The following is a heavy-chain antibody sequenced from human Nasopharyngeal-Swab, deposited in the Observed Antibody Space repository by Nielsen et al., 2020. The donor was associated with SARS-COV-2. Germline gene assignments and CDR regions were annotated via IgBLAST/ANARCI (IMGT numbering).Heavy chain of an antibody. V-gene: IGHV4-34*01. CDR1: GGSFSGYY. J-gene: IGHJ1*01. CDR2: INHSGST. Sequence: SQTRSLTGAVYGGSFSGYYWSWIRQPPGKGLEWIGEINHSGSTNYNPSLKSRVTISVDTSKNQFSLKLSSVTAADTAVYYCARPYDSSGYFRGHRSYFQHWGQGTLVTVSS. D-gene: IGHD3-22*01. CDR3: ARPYDSSGYFRGHRSYFQH.